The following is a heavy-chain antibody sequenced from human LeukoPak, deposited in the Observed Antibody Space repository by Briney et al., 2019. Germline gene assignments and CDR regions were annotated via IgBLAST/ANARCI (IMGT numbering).Heavy chain of an antibody. CDR2: IGTAGDT. CDR3: ARGKAYYGSGSYRNSWFDP. J-gene: IGHJ5*02. D-gene: IGHD3-10*01. CDR1: GLTFSSYD. Sequence: GGSLGLSCAASGLTFSSYDMHWVRQATGKGLEWVSAIGTAGDTYYPGSVKGRFTISRENAKNSLYLQMNSLRAGDTAVYYCARGKAYYGSGSYRNSWFDPWGQGTLVTVSS. V-gene: IGHV3-13*01.